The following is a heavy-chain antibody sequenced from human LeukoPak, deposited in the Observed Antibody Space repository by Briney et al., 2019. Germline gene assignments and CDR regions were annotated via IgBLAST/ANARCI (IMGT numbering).Heavy chain of an antibody. D-gene: IGHD3-22*01. CDR2: INPSGGST. J-gene: IGHJ4*02. CDR3: ARELGTYYYDSSGYYAHFDY. CDR1: GYTFTSYC. V-gene: IGHV1-46*03. Sequence: ASVKVSCKASGYTFTSYCMHWVRQAPGQGLEWMGIINPSGGSTSYAQKFQGRVTMTRDTSTSTVYMELSSLRSEDTAVYYCARELGTYYYDSSGYYAHFDYWGQGTLVTVSS.